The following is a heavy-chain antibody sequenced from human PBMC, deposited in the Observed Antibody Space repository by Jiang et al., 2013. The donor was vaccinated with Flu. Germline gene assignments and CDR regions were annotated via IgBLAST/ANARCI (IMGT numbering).Heavy chain of an antibody. V-gene: IGHV3-74*01. CDR2: IYSDGSST. CDR3: GRGIRDNYGMDV. D-gene: IGHD3-10*01. Sequence: VQLVESGGGLVQPGGSLRLSCAASGFTFSNYWMHWVRQAPGKGLVWVSRIYSDGSSTNYADSVKGRFTISRDNARNTVYLQMNSLSAEDTAVYYCGRGIRDNYGMDVWGQGDHGHRLL. CDR1: GFTFSNYW. J-gene: IGHJ6*02.